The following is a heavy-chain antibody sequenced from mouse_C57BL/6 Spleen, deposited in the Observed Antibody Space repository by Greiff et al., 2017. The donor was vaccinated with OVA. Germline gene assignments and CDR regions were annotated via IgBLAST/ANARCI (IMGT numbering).Heavy chain of an antibody. D-gene: IGHD1-1*01. CDR2: IHPNSGST. V-gene: IGHV1-64*01. CDR1: GYTFTSYW. J-gene: IGHJ2*01. CDR3: ARPFITPVVAFDD. Sequence: QVQLQQPGAELVKPGASVKLSCKASGYTFTSYWMHWVKQRPGQGLEWIGMIHPNSGSTNYNEKFKSKATLTVDKSSSTAYMQLSSLTSEVSAVYDGARPFITPVVAFDDWGQGTTLTVSS.